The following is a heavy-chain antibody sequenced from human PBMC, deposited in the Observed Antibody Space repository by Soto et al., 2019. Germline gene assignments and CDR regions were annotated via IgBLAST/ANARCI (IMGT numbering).Heavy chain of an antibody. CDR3: ARDKMVRGAKSSGMDV. D-gene: IGHD3-10*01. J-gene: IGHJ6*02. CDR2: IYYSGST. V-gene: IGHV4-59*01. Sequence: SETLSLTCTVSGGSISSYYWSWIRQPPGKGLEWVGYIYYSGSTNYNPSLKSRVTISVDTSKNQFSLKLSSVTAADTAVYYCARDKMVRGAKSSGMDVWGQGTTVTVSS. CDR1: GGSISSYY.